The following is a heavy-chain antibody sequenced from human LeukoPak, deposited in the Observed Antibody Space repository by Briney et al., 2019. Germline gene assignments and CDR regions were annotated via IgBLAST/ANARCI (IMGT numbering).Heavy chain of an antibody. V-gene: IGHV3-74*01. D-gene: IGHD2-15*01. Sequence: GGSLRLSCAASGFSFSKYWMHWVRQTPGEGLVWVSRIKEDGTYTSYADSVKGRFTISRDNSKNTLYLQMNSLRAEDTAVYYCARAGLKCSGGSCYSRESAFDIWGQGTMVTVSS. CDR1: GFSFSKYW. CDR2: IKEDGTYT. J-gene: IGHJ3*02. CDR3: ARAGLKCSGGSCYSRESAFDI.